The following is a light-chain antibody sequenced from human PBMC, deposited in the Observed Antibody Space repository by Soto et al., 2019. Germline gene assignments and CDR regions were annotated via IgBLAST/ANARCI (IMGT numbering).Light chain of an antibody. CDR3: ETSGV. CDR1: SGHSSYI. Sequence: QAVVTQSSSASASLGSSVKLTCTLSSGHSSYIIAWHQQQPGKAPRYLMKLEGSGSYNKGSGVPDRFSGSSSGADRYLTISNLQSEDEADYYCETSGVFGGGTKVTVL. J-gene: IGLJ2*01. CDR2: LEGSGSY. V-gene: IGLV4-60*03.